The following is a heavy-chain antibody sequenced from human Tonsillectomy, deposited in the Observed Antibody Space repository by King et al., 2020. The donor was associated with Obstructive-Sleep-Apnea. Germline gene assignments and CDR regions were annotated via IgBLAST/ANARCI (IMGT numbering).Heavy chain of an antibody. CDR3: ARVFIAAAGTPFDY. V-gene: IGHV3-33*01. CDR1: GFTFSSYG. Sequence: VQLVESGGGVVQPGRSLRLSCAASGFTFSSYGMHWVRQAPGKGLEWVAVIWYDGSNKYYADSVKGRFTISRDNSKNTLYLQMNSLRAEDTAVYYWARVFIAAAGTPFDYWGQGTLVTVSS. CDR2: IWYDGSNK. J-gene: IGHJ4*02. D-gene: IGHD6-13*01.